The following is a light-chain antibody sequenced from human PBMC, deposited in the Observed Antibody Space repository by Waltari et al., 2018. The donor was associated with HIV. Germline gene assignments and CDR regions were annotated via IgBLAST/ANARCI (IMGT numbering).Light chain of an antibody. V-gene: IGLV2-14*01. J-gene: IGLJ3*02. CDR3: GSYTATNSMM. CDR1: TSDADSFDY. CDR2: EVS. Sequence: QSALPQPAYVSGSPGHSTTITCTGPTSDADSFDYFSWYQQHPGKCPTLIIYEVSFRASGVSKRFSASKSGNTTSLTISGLQAEDEAVYYCGSYTATNSMMFGGGTKLTVL.